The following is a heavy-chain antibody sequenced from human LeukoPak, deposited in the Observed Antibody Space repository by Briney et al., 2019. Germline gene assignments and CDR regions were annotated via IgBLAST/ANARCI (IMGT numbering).Heavy chain of an antibody. Sequence: ASVKVSCKASGYTFTSYAMNWVRQAPGQGLEWMGWINTNTGNPTYAQGFTGRFVFSLDTSVSTAYLQISSLKAEDTAVYYCARDMRPYYYDSSGPRGYWGQGTLVTVSS. J-gene: IGHJ4*02. V-gene: IGHV7-4-1*02. CDR1: GYTFTSYA. CDR3: ARDMRPYYYDSSGPRGY. CDR2: INTNTGNP. D-gene: IGHD3-22*01.